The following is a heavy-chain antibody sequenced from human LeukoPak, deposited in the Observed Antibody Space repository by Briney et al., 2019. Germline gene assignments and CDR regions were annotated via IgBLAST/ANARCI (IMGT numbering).Heavy chain of an antibody. J-gene: IGHJ3*02. Sequence: GRSLRLSCAASGFTFSSDAMSWVRLAPRKGLECVSVISDSGGGTYYTDSVKGRFTISRDNSNNTLYLQINSLRAEDTAVYYCAKDGAAWYPGAFDIWGQGTMVIVSS. CDR2: ISDSGGGT. CDR3: AKDGAAWYPGAFDI. V-gene: IGHV3-23*01. CDR1: GFTFSSDA. D-gene: IGHD6-25*01.